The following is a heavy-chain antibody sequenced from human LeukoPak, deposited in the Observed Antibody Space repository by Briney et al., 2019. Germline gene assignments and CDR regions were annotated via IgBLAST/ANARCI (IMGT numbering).Heavy chain of an antibody. V-gene: IGHV4-59*01. J-gene: IGHJ4*02. D-gene: IGHD3-10*01. CDR3: AGITMVRGVRYFGY. CDR1: GGSISSYY. CDR2: IYYSGST. Sequence: SETLSLTCTVSGGSISSYYWSWIRQPPGKGLEWGGYIYYSGSTNYNPSLKSRVTISLDTSKNQFSLKLSSVTAADTAVYYCAGITMVRGVRYFGYWGQGTLVAVSS.